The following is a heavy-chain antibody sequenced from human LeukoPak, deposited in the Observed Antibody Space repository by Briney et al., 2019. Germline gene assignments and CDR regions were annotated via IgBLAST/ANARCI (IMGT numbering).Heavy chain of an antibody. J-gene: IGHJ4*02. CDR3: ARGVGTYYYFDY. D-gene: IGHD1-26*01. V-gene: IGHV1-69*05. CDR1: GGTFSSYA. Sequence: GASVKVSCKASGGTFSSYAISWVRQAPGQGLEWMGGIIPIFGTANYAQKFQGRVTITTDESTSTAYMELSSLRSEDTAVYYCARGVGTYYYFDYWGQGTLVTVSS. CDR2: IIPIFGTA.